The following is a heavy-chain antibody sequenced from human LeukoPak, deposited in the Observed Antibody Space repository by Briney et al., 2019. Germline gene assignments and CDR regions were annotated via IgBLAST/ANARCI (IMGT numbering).Heavy chain of an antibody. V-gene: IGHV4-4*07. CDR2: IYISGNT. J-gene: IGHJ3*01. D-gene: IGHD4-23*01. CDR1: GGSLNTYY. CDR3: ARERRLLRGDAFDV. Sequence: SETLSLTCSVSGGSLNTYYSSWIRQPAGKGLEWIGRIYISGNTNYNPSLQSRVTMSVDTSKNQFSLKVSSVTAADTAVYYCARERRLLRGDAFDVWGQGTRVTVSS.